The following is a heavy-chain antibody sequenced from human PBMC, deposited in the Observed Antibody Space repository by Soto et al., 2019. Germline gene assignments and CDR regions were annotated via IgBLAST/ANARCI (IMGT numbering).Heavy chain of an antibody. D-gene: IGHD2-2*01. CDR1: GYTLTELS. Sequence: GASVKVSCKVSGYTLTELSMHWVRQAPGKGLEWMGGFDPEDGETIYAQKFQGRVTMTEDTSTDTAYMELSSLRSEDTAVYYCATRGSSLSPKDNWFDPWGQGTLVTVSS. CDR2: FDPEDGET. CDR3: ATRGSSLSPKDNWFDP. J-gene: IGHJ5*02. V-gene: IGHV1-24*01.